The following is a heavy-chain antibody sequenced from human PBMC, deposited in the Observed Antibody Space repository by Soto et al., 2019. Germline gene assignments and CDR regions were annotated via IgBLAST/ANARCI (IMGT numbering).Heavy chain of an antibody. Sequence: QLQLQESGPGLVKPSETLSLTCTVSGGSISSSSYYWGWIRQPPGKGLEWIGSIYYSGSTYYNPSLKSRVTISVDTSKNQFSLKLSSVTAADTAVYYCASEYSSSDRWFDPWGQGTLVTVSS. D-gene: IGHD6-6*01. CDR3: ASEYSSSDRWFDP. CDR1: GGSISSSSYY. CDR2: IYYSGST. V-gene: IGHV4-39*01. J-gene: IGHJ5*02.